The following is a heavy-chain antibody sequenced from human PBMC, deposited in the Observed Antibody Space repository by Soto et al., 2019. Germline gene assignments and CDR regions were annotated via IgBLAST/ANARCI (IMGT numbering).Heavy chain of an antibody. Sequence: HPGGSLRLSCAASGFTCSGYRMHWVRQAPGKGLVWVSRINSDGSSTDYADSVRGRFTISRDNAKNTLHLQMDSLRAEDTAVYYCARTNYHFDLWGQGTPVTVSS. V-gene: IGHV3-74*01. D-gene: IGHD3-10*01. CDR3: ARTNYHFDL. J-gene: IGHJ4*02. CDR1: GFTCSGYR. CDR2: INSDGSST.